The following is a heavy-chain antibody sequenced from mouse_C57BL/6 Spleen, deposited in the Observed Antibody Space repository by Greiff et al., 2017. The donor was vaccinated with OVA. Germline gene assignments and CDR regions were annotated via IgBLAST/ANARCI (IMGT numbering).Heavy chain of an antibody. CDR3: ARAWGSSQYYFDY. J-gene: IGHJ2*01. V-gene: IGHV1-80*01. CDR1: GYAFSSYW. D-gene: IGHD1-1*01. Sequence: VQGVESGAELVKPGASVKISCKASGYAFSSYWMNWVKQRPGKGLEWIGQIYPGDGDTNYNGKFKGKATLTADKSSSTAYMQLSSLTSEDSAVYFCARAWGSSQYYFDYWGQGTTLTVSS. CDR2: IYPGDGDT.